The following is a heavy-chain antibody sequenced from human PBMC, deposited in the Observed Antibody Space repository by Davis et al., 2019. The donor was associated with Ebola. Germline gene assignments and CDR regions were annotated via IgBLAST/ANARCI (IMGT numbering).Heavy chain of an antibody. CDR3: TTGVLRFLNWFDP. V-gene: IGHV3-48*04. CDR1: GFTFSSYS. CDR2: ISSSSSTI. Sequence: GESLKISCAASGFTFSSYSMNWVRQAPGKGLEWVSYISSSSSTIYYADSVKGRFTISRDNAKNSLYLQMNSLKTEDTAVYYCTTGVLRFLNWFDPWGQGTLVTVSS. D-gene: IGHD3-3*01. J-gene: IGHJ5*02.